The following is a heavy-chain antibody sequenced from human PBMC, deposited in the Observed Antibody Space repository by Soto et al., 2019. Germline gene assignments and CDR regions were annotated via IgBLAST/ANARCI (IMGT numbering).Heavy chain of an antibody. CDR1: GGSLSNRNYY. CDR3: ASPKLAFYNWFDP. D-gene: IGHD3-3*02. J-gene: IGHJ5*02. V-gene: IGHV4-39*01. Sequence: SEKPSLTRTASGGSLSNRNYYWGWIRQPPGKGLEWIGSIYYSGSTYYNPSLKSRVTISVDTSKNQFSLKLSSVTAADTAVYYCASPKLAFYNWFDPWGQGTLVT. CDR2: IYYSGST.